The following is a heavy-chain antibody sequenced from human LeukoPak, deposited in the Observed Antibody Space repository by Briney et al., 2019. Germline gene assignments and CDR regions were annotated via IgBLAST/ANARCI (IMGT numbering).Heavy chain of an antibody. CDR1: GFTFSSYG. Sequence: PGGSLRLSCAASGFTFSSYGMHWVRQAPGKGLEWVAVISYDGSNKYYADSVKGRFTISRDNSKNTLYLQMNSLRAEDTAVYYCAKGHQVLDYWGQGTLVTVSS. CDR2: ISYDGSNK. J-gene: IGHJ4*02. CDR3: AKGHQVLDY. D-gene: IGHD2-2*01. V-gene: IGHV3-30*18.